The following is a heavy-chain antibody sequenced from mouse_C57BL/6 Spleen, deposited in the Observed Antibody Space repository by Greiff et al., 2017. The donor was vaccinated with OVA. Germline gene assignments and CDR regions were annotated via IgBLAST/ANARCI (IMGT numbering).Heavy chain of an antibody. J-gene: IGHJ3*01. CDR1: GYAFSSSW. CDR2: IYPGDGDT. D-gene: IGHD2-4*01. V-gene: IGHV1-82*01. Sequence: QVQLQQSGPELVKPGASVKISCKASGYAFSSSWMNWVKQRPGKGLEWIGRIYPGDGDTNYNGKFKGKATLTADKSSSTAYMQLSSLTSEDSAVYFCARNERGDYDYDVFAYWDQGTLVTVSA. CDR3: ARNERGDYDYDVFAY.